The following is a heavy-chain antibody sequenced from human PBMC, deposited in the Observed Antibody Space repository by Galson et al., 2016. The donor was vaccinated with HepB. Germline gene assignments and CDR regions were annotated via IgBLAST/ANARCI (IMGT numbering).Heavy chain of an antibody. D-gene: IGHD3-3*01. CDR2: INTSGGST. Sequence: SVKVSCKASGYTFTSYYIHWVRQAPGQGLEWMGIINTSGGSTSYAQKFQGRIAMTRDTSTSTVYMELSSLRSEDSAVYYCAREGSVTIFFDSWGQGAVVTVSS. CDR1: GYTFTSYY. CDR3: AREGSVTIFFDS. V-gene: IGHV1-46*01. J-gene: IGHJ4*02.